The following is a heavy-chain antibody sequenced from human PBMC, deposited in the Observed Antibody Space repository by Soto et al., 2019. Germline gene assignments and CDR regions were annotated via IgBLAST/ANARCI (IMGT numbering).Heavy chain of an antibody. CDR3: ARWSGVVVTAQPDY. CDR2: IIPILGIA. D-gene: IGHD2-21*02. CDR1: AGTFSSYT. J-gene: IGHJ4*01. V-gene: IGHV1-69*02. Sequence: ASVKVSCKASAGTFSSYTISWVRQAPGQGLEWMGRIIPILGIANYAQKFQGGVTITADKSTSTAYMELSSLRSEDTAVYYCARWSGVVVTAQPDYWGHGNRVTVPS.